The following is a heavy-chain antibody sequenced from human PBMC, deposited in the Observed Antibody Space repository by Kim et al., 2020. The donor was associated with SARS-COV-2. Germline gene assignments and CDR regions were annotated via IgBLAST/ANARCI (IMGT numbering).Heavy chain of an antibody. CDR3: ARAITMIPAGSIGY. Sequence: DSVKGRFTISRDNAKNSLYLQMNSLRAKDTAVYYCARAITMIPAGSIGYWGQGTLVTVSS. D-gene: IGHD3-22*01. V-gene: IGHV3-48*03. J-gene: IGHJ4*02.